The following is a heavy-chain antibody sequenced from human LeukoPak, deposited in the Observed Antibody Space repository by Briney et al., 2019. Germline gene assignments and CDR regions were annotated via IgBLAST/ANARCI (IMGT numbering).Heavy chain of an antibody. CDR2: IKYDGSEQ. V-gene: IGHV3-7*03. D-gene: IGHD3-10*01. Sequence: PGGSLRLSCTSSGFIFSSHWMNWVRQAPGKGPEWVANIKYDGSEQYYVDSVKGRFSISRDNTKNLLYLQMNSLRVEDTAVYYCARDYGWSFANWGRGTLVTVSS. J-gene: IGHJ4*02. CDR3: ARDYGWSFAN. CDR1: GFIFSSHW.